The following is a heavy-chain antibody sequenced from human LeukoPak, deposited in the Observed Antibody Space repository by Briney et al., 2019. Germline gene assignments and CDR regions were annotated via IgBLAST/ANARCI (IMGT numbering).Heavy chain of an antibody. CDR1: GYTFTSYD. J-gene: IGHJ5*02. CDR3: ARFIAAAGTGFDP. Sequence: GASVKVSCKASGYTFTSYDIKWVRQATGQGIEWMEWMNPNSGNTGYAQKFQGRVTITRNTSISTAYMELSSLRSEDTAVYYCARFIAAAGTGFDPWGQGTLVTVSS. V-gene: IGHV1-8*03. CDR2: MNPNSGNT. D-gene: IGHD6-13*01.